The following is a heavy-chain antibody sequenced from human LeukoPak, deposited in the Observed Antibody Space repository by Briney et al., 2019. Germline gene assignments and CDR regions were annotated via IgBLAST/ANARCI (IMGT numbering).Heavy chain of an antibody. CDR2: IYSGGST. CDR1: GFTVSSNY. D-gene: IGHD2-21*02. J-gene: IGHJ3*02. Sequence: GGSLRLSCAASGFTVSSNYMSWVRQAPGKGLEWVSVIYSGGSTYYADSAKGRFTISRDNSKNTLYIQMNSLRAEDTAVYYCARDRSGDDAFDIWGQGTMVTVSS. V-gene: IGHV3-53*01. CDR3: ARDRSGDDAFDI.